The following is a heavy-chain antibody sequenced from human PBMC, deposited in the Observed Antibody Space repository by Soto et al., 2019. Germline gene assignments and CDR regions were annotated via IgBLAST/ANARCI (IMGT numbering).Heavy chain of an antibody. CDR3: ARSIVVVTAADY. CDR2: INAGNGNT. V-gene: IGHV1-3*01. Sequence: QVPLVQSGAEVKKPGASVKVSCKASGYTFTSYAMHWVRQAPGQRLEWMGWINAGNGNTKYSQKFQGRVTINRDTSASTAYMELSSLRSEDTAVYYCARSIVVVTAADYWCQGTLVTVSS. J-gene: IGHJ4*02. CDR1: GYTFTSYA. D-gene: IGHD2-21*02.